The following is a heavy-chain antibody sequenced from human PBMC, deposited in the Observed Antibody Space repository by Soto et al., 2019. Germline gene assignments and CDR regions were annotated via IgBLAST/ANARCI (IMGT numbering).Heavy chain of an antibody. CDR1: GFTFSSYA. D-gene: IGHD1-26*01. V-gene: IGHV3-30-3*01. J-gene: IGHJ4*02. CDR2: ISYDGSNK. Sequence: PGGSLRLSCAASGFTFSSYAMHWVRQAPGKGLEWVAVISYDGSNKYYADSVKGRFTISRDNSKNTLYLQMNSLRAEDTAVYYCARERGYYDALDYWGQGTLVTVSS. CDR3: ARERGYYDALDY.